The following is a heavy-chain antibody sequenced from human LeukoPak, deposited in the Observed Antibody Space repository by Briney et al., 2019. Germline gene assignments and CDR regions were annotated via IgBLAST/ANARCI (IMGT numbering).Heavy chain of an antibody. Sequence: SETLSLTCAVYGGSFSGYYWSWIRQPPGKGLEWIGEINHSGSTNYNPSLKSRVTISVDTSKNQFSLKLSSVTAADTVGYYCARSPGGYAFDIWGQGTMVIVSS. V-gene: IGHV4-34*01. J-gene: IGHJ3*02. CDR3: ARSPGGYAFDI. CDR2: INHSGST. CDR1: GGSFSGYY. D-gene: IGHD3-10*01.